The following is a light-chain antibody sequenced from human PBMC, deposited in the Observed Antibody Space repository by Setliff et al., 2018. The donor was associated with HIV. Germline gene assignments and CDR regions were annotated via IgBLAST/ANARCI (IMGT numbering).Light chain of an antibody. V-gene: IGLV2-11*01. CDR2: NVA. J-gene: IGLJ1*01. CDR1: SSDIGTYDY. Sequence: QSVLTQPRSVSGSPGQSVTFSCSGSSSDIGTYDYVSWYQQHPGKAPKLAIYNVARRPSGVPGRFSGSKSGNTASLTISGLQAEDEAYYYCCSYAGSYTYVFGTGTKVTVL. CDR3: CSYAGSYTYV.